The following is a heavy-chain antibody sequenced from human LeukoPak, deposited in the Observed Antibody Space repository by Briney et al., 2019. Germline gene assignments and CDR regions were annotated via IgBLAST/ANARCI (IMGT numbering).Heavy chain of an antibody. J-gene: IGHJ6*02. V-gene: IGHV4-31*03. CDR3: ARGSDYYGSGSYYLPTYYYGMDV. CDR1: GGSISSGGYY. CDR2: IYYSGST. D-gene: IGHD3-10*01. Sequence: SETLSLTCTVSGGSISSGGYYWRWLRQHPGKGLEWIGYIYYSGSTYYNPSLKSRVTISVDTSKNQFSLKLSSVTAADTAVYYCARGSDYYGSGSYYLPTYYYGMDVWGQGTTVTVSS.